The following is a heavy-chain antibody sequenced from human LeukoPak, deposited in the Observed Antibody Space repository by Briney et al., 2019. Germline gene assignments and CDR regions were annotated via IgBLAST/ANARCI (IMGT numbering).Heavy chain of an antibody. J-gene: IGHJ4*02. D-gene: IGHD3-3*01. CDR1: GGSIRGYY. V-gene: IGHV4-59*08. Sequence: SETLSLTCTVSGGSIRGYYWSWIRQPPGKGLEVIGYIYYSGSTNYNPSLESRVTISLDTSKKQFSLKLTSVTAADTAAYYCTRSPPRITIFGVVIRHFDYWGQGTLVTVSS. CDR2: IYYSGST. CDR3: TRSPPRITIFGVVIRHFDY.